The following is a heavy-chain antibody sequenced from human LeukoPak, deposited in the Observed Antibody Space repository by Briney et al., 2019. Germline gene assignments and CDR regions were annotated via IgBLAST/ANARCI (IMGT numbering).Heavy chain of an antibody. CDR2: IYAGVSDT. D-gene: IGHD2-15*01. V-gene: IGHV5-51*01. CDR3: ARGVWCSGGRCYYDAFDI. J-gene: IGHJ3*02. CDR1: GYSFTTYW. Sequence: GESLKISCKGSGYSFTTYWIGWVRQMPGKGLEWMGIIYAGVSDTRYSPSFQGQVTISADKSISTAYLQWSSLKASDTAMYFCARGVWCSGGRCYYDAFDIWGQGTMVTVSS.